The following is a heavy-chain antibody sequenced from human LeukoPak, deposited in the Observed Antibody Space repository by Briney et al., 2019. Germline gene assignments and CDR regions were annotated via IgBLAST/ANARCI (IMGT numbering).Heavy chain of an antibody. D-gene: IGHD4-11*01. Sequence: GGSLRLSCAASGFTFTGYYMHWVRQAPGQGLEWMGWINPNSGGTNYAQKFQGRVTMTRDTSISTAYMELSRLRSDDTAVYYCASADQSHDYSNVVYWGQGTLVTVSS. J-gene: IGHJ4*02. V-gene: IGHV1-2*02. CDR2: INPNSGGT. CDR1: GFTFTGYY. CDR3: ASADQSHDYSNVVY.